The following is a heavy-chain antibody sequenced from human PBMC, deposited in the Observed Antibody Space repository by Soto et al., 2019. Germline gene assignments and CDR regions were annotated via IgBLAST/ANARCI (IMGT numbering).Heavy chain of an antibody. CDR3: ASPQQWLGQRGDFDY. CDR2: IRQDGSDK. Sequence: EVQLVESGGGLVQPGGSLRLSCAASGFTFSSYWMSWVRQAQGKGLEWVANIRQDGSDKYYVDSVKGRFTISRDNSKNSLYLQINSLRAEDTAIYYCASPQQWLGQRGDFDYWGQGTLVTVSS. CDR1: GFTFSSYW. D-gene: IGHD6-19*01. V-gene: IGHV3-7*05. J-gene: IGHJ4*02.